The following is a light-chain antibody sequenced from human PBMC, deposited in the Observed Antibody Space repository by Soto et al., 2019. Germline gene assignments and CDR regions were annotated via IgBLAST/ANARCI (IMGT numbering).Light chain of an antibody. CDR2: GAS. CDR3: LQYNNWVPT. J-gene: IGKJ1*01. V-gene: IGKV3-15*01. CDR1: QSIGST. Sequence: EIVMTQSPATLAVSPGERATLACRASQSIGSTLAWYQQKPGQTPRLLIYGASTRATGIPARFSGSGSGTEFTFTISSLQSEDFAVYYCLQYNNWVPTFGQGTKVDIK.